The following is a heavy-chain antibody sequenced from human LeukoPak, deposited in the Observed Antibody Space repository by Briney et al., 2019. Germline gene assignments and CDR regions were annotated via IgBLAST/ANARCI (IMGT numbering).Heavy chain of an antibody. CDR2: IKSKTDGGTT. J-gene: IGHJ6*02. CDR1: GFTFSNAW. V-gene: IGHV3-15*01. CDR3: ARGRLDYYDSSGNYYYYYGMDV. Sequence: PGGSLRLSCAASGFTFSNAWMSWVRQAPGKGLEWVGRIKSKTDGGTTDYAAPVKGRFTISRDDSKNTLYLQMNSLRAEDTAVYYCARGRLDYYDSSGNYYYYYGMDVWGQGTTVTVSS. D-gene: IGHD3-22*01.